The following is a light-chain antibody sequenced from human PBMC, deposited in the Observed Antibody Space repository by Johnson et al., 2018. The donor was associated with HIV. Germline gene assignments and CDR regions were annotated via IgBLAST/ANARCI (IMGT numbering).Light chain of an antibody. Sequence: QSVLTQPPSVSAAPGQKVTISCSGRSSNIGSNSVSWYQQLPGTAPKLLIYENSKRPSGIPDRFSGSKSGTSATLDLTGLQTGDEADYYCGTWDNSLSAHFVFGSGTKITVL. CDR3: GTWDNSLSAHFV. V-gene: IGLV1-51*02. J-gene: IGLJ1*01. CDR2: ENS. CDR1: SSNIGSNS.